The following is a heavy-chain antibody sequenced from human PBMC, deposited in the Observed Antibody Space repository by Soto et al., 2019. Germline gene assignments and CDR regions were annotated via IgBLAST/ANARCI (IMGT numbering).Heavy chain of an antibody. Sequence: SETLSLTCTVSGGSVSSGSYNWGWIRQPPGKGLEWIGYVYYSGTTNYTPSLKSRVTISVDLSKNRFSLRLSSLTTADTALYYCARTTAVPNTLRSRYFFDYWGQGTLVTVSS. CDR3: ARTTAVPNTLRSRYFFDY. J-gene: IGHJ4*02. V-gene: IGHV4-61*01. CDR2: VYYSGTT. CDR1: GGSVSSGSYN. D-gene: IGHD4-17*01.